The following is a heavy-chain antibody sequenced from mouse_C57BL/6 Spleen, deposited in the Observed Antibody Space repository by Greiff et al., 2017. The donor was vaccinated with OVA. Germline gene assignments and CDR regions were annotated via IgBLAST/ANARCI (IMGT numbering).Heavy chain of an antibody. CDR2: ISSGSSTI. J-gene: IGHJ3*01. D-gene: IGHD2-3*01. V-gene: IGHV5-17*01. CDR1: GFTFSDYG. Sequence: EVQLVESGGGLVKPGGSLNLSCAASGFTFSDYGMHWVRQAPEKGLEWVAYISSGSSTIYYADTVKGRFTISRDNAKNTLFLQMTSLRSEDTAMYYCARTPYDGYPTWFAYWGQGTLVTVSA. CDR3: ARTPYDGYPTWFAY.